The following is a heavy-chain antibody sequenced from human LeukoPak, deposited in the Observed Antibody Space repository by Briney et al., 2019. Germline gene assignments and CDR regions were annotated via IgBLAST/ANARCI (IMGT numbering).Heavy chain of an antibody. CDR3: ARDSSSPYWYFNL. J-gene: IGHJ2*01. CDR2: IKQDGSEK. CDR1: GFSFSSHW. Sequence: GGSLRLSCAASGFSFSSHWMSWVRQAPGKGLEWVANIKQDGSEKYYVDSVKGRFTISRDNAKNSLYLQMNSLRAEDTAVYYCARDSSSPYWYFNLWGRGTLVTVSS. V-gene: IGHV3-7*01.